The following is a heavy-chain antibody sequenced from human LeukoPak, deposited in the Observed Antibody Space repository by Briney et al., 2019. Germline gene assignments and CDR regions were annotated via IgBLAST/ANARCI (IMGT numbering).Heavy chain of an antibody. CDR3: ARGYDLLTGYFDMDV. CDR1: GFTFSSYA. V-gene: IGHV1-46*01. D-gene: IGHD3-9*01. CDR2: INPSDDAT. Sequence: GGSLRLSCAAFGFTFSSYAMHWVRQAPGQGLEWVGIINPSDDATGYAQRFQGRVTMTRDMSTSTGYMELSSLRSEDTAVYYCARGYDLLTGYFDMDVWGKGTTVTVSS. J-gene: IGHJ6*03.